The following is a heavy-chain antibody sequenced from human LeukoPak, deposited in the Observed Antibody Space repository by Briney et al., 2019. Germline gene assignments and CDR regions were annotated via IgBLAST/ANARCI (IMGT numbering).Heavy chain of an antibody. Sequence: GGSLRLSCAASGFTFSSYAMSWVRQAPGKGLEWVSAISGSGGSTYYADSVKGRLTISRDNSKNTLYSQMNSLRAEDTAVYYCAKANMVRGVTLKFDYWGQGTLVTVSS. CDR1: GFTFSSYA. CDR3: AKANMVRGVTLKFDY. CDR2: ISGSGGST. D-gene: IGHD3-10*01. J-gene: IGHJ4*02. V-gene: IGHV3-23*01.